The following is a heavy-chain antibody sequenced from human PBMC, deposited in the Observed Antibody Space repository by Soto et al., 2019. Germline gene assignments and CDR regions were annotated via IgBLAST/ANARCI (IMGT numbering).Heavy chain of an antibody. V-gene: IGHV3-7*01. J-gene: IGHJ3*02. CDR2: IRSDGGEE. Sequence: GGSLGLSCAASGFLFSESWMTWVRQAPGKGLQWVASIRSDGGEERYADSVRGRFTISRDNAKNSLYLQMNSLRVEDTALYFCVRDRGWPDSFNMWGQGTMVTVS. CDR3: VRDRGWPDSFNM. D-gene: IGHD3-10*01. CDR1: GFLFSESW.